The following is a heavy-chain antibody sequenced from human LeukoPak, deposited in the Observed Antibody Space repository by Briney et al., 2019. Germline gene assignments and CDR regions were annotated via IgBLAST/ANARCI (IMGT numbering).Heavy chain of an antibody. J-gene: IGHJ4*02. CDR2: ISAYNGNT. CDR1: GYTFSYFG. D-gene: IGHD6-6*01. V-gene: IGHV1-18*01. CDR3: ARGLDAASRLANFDH. Sequence: ASVKVSCKASGYTFSYFGINWMRQAPGQGLEWMGWISAYNGNTNYAQKSEGRLSLTTDTATTTVYMELRNVTSDDTAVYFCARGLDAASRLANFDHWGQGNLITVSP.